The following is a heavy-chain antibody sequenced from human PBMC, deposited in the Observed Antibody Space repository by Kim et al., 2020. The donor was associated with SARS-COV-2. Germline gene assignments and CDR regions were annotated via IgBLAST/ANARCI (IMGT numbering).Heavy chain of an antibody. CDR2: IYYSGST. Sequence: SETLSLTCTVSGGSISSYYWSWIRQPPGKGLEWIGYIYYSGSTNYNPSLKSRVTISVDTSKNQFSLNLNSVTAADTAVYYCARVASSIAVAVAFDPWGQGTLVTVSS. V-gene: IGHV4-59*01. D-gene: IGHD6-19*01. CDR3: ARVASSIAVAVAFDP. CDR1: GGSISSYY. J-gene: IGHJ5*02.